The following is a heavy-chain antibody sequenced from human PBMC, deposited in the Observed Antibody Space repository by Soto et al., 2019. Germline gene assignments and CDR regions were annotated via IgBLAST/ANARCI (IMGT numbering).Heavy chain of an antibody. Sequence: QITLKESGPTLVKPTQTLTLTCTFSGFSLTTTSVGVGWIRQPPGQALEWIALIYWDDEKRYSPSLKNRLTIAKGTSRNQVVLTMTNMDPVETVTFYFVRRVTAFDYWCQGNLVSVSS. CDR2: IYWDDEK. CDR3: VRRVTAFDY. D-gene: IGHD2-21*02. V-gene: IGHV2-5*02. J-gene: IGHJ4*02. CDR1: GFSLTTTSVG.